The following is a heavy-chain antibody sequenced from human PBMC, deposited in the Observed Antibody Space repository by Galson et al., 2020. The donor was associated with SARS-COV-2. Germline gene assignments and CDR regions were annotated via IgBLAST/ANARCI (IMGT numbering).Heavy chain of an antibody. CDR3: GRLGSGSDGGRLGDY. CDR1: GDSITSRSSY. D-gene: IGHD6-19*01. J-gene: IGHJ4*02. Sequence: SETLSLPCTVSGDSITSRSSYWGWIRPPPGEGLEWIVRMYYTGINYYNPSLKSRVTISGDTSRNQFSLKMRSVTAADTAVYYCGRLGSGSDGGRLGDYWGRGTLVIVSS. V-gene: IGHV4-39*01. CDR2: MYYTGIN.